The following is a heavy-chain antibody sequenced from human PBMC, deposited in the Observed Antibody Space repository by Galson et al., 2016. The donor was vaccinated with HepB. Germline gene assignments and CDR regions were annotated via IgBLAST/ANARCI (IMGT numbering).Heavy chain of an antibody. CDR2: IYWDDDK. CDR3: AHLRFATGSTPLFEY. V-gene: IGHV2-5*02. J-gene: IGHJ4*02. Sequence: PALVKPTQTLTLTCTFSGFSLSTSGVGVGWIRQPPVKALEWLALIYWDDDKRYSPSLKRRLTINKDTSKNQVVLTMTNMDPVDTATYYCAHLRFATGSTPLFEYWGQGTLVTVSS. D-gene: IGHD1-7*01. CDR1: GFSLSTSGVG.